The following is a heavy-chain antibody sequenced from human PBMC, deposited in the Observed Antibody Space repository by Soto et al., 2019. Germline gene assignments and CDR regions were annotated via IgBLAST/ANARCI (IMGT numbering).Heavy chain of an antibody. Sequence: GGSLRLSCAASGSRFSSYGMHWVRQAPGRGLEWVTVISNDGNRKYYGESVKGRLSVSRDNDKDTLYLQMNGLRPEDTGVYYCAKDRRQLSALDMWGQGTTVTVSS. CDR2: ISNDGNRK. J-gene: IGHJ3*02. V-gene: IGHV3-30*18. D-gene: IGHD6-6*01. CDR1: GSRFSSYG. CDR3: AKDRRQLSALDM.